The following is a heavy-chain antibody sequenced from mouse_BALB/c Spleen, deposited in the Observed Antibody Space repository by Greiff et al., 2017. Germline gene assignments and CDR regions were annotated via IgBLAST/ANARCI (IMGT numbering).Heavy chain of an antibody. CDR2: ISSGGGST. J-gene: IGHJ4*01. D-gene: IGHD2-3*01. CDR3: ARSYDGYLYAMDY. V-gene: IGHV5-12-1*01. CDR1: GFAFSSYD. Sequence: EVKLVESGGGLVKPGGSLKLSCAASGFAFSSYDMSWVRQTPEKRLEWVAYISSGGGSTYYPDTVKGRFTISRDNAKNTLYLQMSSLKSEDTAMYYCARSYDGYLYAMDYWGQGTSVTVSS.